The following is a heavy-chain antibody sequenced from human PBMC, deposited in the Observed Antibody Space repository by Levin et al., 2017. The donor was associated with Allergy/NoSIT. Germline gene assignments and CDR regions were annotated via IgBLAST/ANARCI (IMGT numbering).Heavy chain of an antibody. CDR3: ARLREEYQLPPSDYYYGMDV. D-gene: IGHD2-2*01. V-gene: IGHV4-34*01. Sequence: SQTLSLTCAVYGGSFSGYYWSWIRQPPGKGLEWIGEINHSGSTNYNPSLKSRVTISVDTSKNQFSLKLSSVTAADTAVYYCARLREEYQLPPSDYYYGMDVWGQGTTVTVSS. J-gene: IGHJ6*02. CDR2: INHSGST. CDR1: GGSFSGYY.